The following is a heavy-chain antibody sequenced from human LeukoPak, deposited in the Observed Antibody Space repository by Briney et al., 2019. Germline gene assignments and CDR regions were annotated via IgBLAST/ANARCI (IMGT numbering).Heavy chain of an antibody. Sequence: GGSLRLSCAASGFTFSSYWMSWVRQAPGKGLEWVSSISSSSSYIYYADSVKGRFTISRDNAKSSLYLQMNSLRAEDTAVYYCARSEVVPAAMAYYYMDVWGKGTTVTVSS. CDR2: ISSSSSYI. D-gene: IGHD2-2*01. CDR1: GFTFSSYW. CDR3: ARSEVVPAAMAYYYMDV. V-gene: IGHV3-21*01. J-gene: IGHJ6*03.